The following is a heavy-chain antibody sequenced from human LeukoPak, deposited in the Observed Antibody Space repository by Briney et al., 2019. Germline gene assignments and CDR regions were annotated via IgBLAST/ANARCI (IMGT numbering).Heavy chain of an antibody. D-gene: IGHD6-19*01. CDR2: ISSSGGST. Sequence: GGSLRLSCAASGFVFRSYAMSWVRQAPGKGLEWVSGISSSGGSTYHADSVRGRFTISRDNSKNTLYLQMNSLRVEDTAAYYCAKVRAPSGWFNSDYWGQGTLVTVCS. J-gene: IGHJ4*02. CDR3: AKVRAPSGWFNSDY. V-gene: IGHV3-23*01. CDR1: GFVFRSYA.